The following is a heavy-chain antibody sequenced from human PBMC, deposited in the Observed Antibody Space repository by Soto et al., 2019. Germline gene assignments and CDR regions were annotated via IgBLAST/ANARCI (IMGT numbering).Heavy chain of an antibody. Sequence: QVQLVESGGGVVQPGRSLRLSCGASGFKFSTYGMHWVRQAPGKGLEWVAVISYDGNNKDYADSVQGRFTITRDNSKXXXXXXXXXXXXXXXXXXXCXXXXXXXVFGVQDYYFGMDVWGQGTT. CDR1: GFKFSTYG. D-gene: IGHD3-10*02. CDR2: ISYDGNNK. J-gene: IGHJ6*02. CDR3: XXXXXXXVFGVQDYYFGMDV. V-gene: IGHV3-30*03.